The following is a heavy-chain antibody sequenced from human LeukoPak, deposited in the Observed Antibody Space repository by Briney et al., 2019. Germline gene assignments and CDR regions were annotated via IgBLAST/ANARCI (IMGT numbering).Heavy chain of an antibody. CDR3: ASRSPMICSGGSCYPRHLPDHNYYCYGMDV. CDR2: ISAYNGNT. CDR1: GYTFTSYG. V-gene: IGHV1-18*01. Sequence: ASVKVSCKASGYTFTSYGISWVRQAPGQGLEWMGWISAYNGNTNYAQKLQGRVTMTTDTSTSTAYMELRSLRSDDTAVYYCASRSPMICSGGSCYPRHLPDHNYYCYGMDVWGQGTTVTVSS. D-gene: IGHD2-15*01. J-gene: IGHJ6*02.